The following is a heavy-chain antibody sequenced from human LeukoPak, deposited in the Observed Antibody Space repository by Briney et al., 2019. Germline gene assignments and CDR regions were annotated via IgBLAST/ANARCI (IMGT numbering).Heavy chain of an antibody. D-gene: IGHD6-13*01. Sequence: GGSLRLSCAASGFTFSNYIMNWVRPAPGKGLEWVSSISSSSSYIYYADSVKGRFTISRDNAKNSLYLQMNSLRAEDTAVYYCARDQGSSWYQDYFDYWGQGTLVTVSS. J-gene: IGHJ4*02. CDR2: ISSSSSYI. CDR3: ARDQGSSWYQDYFDY. V-gene: IGHV3-21*01. CDR1: GFTFSNYI.